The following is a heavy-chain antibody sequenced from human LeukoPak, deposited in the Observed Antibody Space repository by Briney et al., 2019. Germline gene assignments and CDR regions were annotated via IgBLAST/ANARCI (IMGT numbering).Heavy chain of an antibody. CDR2: FDPEDGET. CDR1: GYTLTELS. CDR3: ATAEVLPAMIVVPPNY. D-gene: IGHD3-22*01. V-gene: IGHV1-24*01. J-gene: IGHJ4*02. Sequence: ASVKISCKVSGYTLTELSMHWVRQAPGKGLEWMGGFDPEDGETIYAQKFQGRVTITEDTSTDTAYMELSSLRSEDTAVYYCATAEVLPAMIVVPPNYWGQGTLVTVSS.